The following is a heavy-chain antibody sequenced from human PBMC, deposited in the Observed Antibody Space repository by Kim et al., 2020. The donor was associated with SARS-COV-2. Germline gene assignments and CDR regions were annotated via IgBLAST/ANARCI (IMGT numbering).Heavy chain of an antibody. Sequence: STNCNPSLKSRVTISVDTSKNQFSRKLSSVTAADTAVYYCAGENDLGIDYWGQGTLVTVSS. CDR3: AGENDLGIDY. V-gene: IGHV4-59*01. J-gene: IGHJ4*02. CDR2: ST. D-gene: IGHD2-15*01.